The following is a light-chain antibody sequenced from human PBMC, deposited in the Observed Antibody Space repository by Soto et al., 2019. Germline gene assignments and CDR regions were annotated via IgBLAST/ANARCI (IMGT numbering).Light chain of an antibody. CDR1: SSNIGSNT. CDR2: SNS. CDR3: AAWDDSLSGPV. J-gene: IGLJ2*01. Sequence: QSVLTQAPSASGSPGQRVTISCSRSSSNIGSNTVHWYQQLPGTAPKLLIYSNSERPSGVPDRFSGSKSATSASLAISGLQSEDEADYYCAAWDDSLSGPVFGGGTKLTVL. V-gene: IGLV1-44*01.